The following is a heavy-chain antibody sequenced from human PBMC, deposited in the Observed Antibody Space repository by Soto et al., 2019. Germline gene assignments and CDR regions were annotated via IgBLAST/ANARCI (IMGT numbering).Heavy chain of an antibody. CDR3: AGGLPAVGCFDF. Sequence: SETLSLTCTVSGGSISSGGYYWGWIRQYPGKGLEWTGYIYYSGSTYHNPSLKSRVTISVDTSKNQFSLKLSSVTAADTAVYFCAGGLPAVGCFDFWGQGTLVTVSS. V-gene: IGHV4-31*03. J-gene: IGHJ4*02. D-gene: IGHD6-13*01. CDR2: IYYSGST. CDR1: GGSISSGGYY.